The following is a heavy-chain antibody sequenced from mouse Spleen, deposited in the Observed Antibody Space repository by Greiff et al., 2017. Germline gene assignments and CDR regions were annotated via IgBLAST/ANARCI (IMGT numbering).Heavy chain of an antibody. CDR1: GFNIKDYY. D-gene: IGHD2-3*01. Sequence: VQLQQSGAELVRPGALVKLSCKASGFNIKDYYMHWVKQRPEQGLEWIGWIDPENGNTIYDPKFQGKASITADTSSNTAYLQLSSLTSEDTAVYYCARSGDGYYVDYWGQGTTLTVSS. V-gene: IGHV14-1*02. CDR2: IDPENGNT. J-gene: IGHJ2*01. CDR3: ARSGDGYYVDY.